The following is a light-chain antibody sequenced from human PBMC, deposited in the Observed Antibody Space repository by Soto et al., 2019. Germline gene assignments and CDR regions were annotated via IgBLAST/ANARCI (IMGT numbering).Light chain of an antibody. J-gene: IGKJ4*01. Sequence: DIQMTQSPSSLSASVGDRVTITCRASQDIRIYLAWYQQKPGKAPKSLIYDASSLQSGVSSKFFGSGSGREFTLTISSLQPEDFATYYCQQYNSYPLTFGGGTKVDIK. CDR1: QDIRIY. V-gene: IGKV1-16*02. CDR2: DAS. CDR3: QQYNSYPLT.